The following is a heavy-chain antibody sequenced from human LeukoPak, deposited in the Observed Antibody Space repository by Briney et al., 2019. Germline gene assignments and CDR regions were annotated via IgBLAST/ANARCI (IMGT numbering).Heavy chain of an antibody. CDR3: ARDQKSGLEVLWRY. CDR1: GYRFTSYD. D-gene: IGHD3-3*01. CDR2: ISTYTGNT. V-gene: IGHV1-18*04. J-gene: IGHJ4*02. Sequence: ASVKVSCRASGYRFTSYDISWVRQAPGQGLQLVGVISTYTGNTNYAQSFQDRVTMTTDTSTSTVYMELRSLTSDDTGVYYCARDQKSGLEVLWRYWGQGTLVTVSS.